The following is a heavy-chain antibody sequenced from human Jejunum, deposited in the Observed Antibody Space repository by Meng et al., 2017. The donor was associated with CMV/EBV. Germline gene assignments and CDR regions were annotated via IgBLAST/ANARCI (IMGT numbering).Heavy chain of an antibody. J-gene: IGHJ4*03. V-gene: IGHV1-46*01. CDR1: GFTFTTYF. CDR3: AREMPMTCYFDQ. Sequence: QVQLVQSGAAVKKPGVSLKLSCEASGFTFTTYFMHWLRQAPGQGLQWMGLFNPNGDVTTYSPRFQGRITLTGDTSTSTLYMELSSLTSDDTAVYYCAREMPMTCYFDQWGQGTLVTVSS. CDR2: FNPNGDVT. D-gene: IGHD3-22*01.